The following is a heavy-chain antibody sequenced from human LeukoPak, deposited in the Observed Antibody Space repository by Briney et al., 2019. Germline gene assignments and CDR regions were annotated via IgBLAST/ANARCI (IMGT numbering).Heavy chain of an antibody. Sequence: ASVKVSCKASGYNFTGYYLHWVRQAPGQGLEWMGWINPNTGGTNYAQKFQGRVTMTRDTSISTAYMELSRLRSDDTAVYYCAREVVIAARPGGWSDYYYYMDVWGKGTTVTVSS. CDR1: GYNFTGYY. CDR3: AREVVIAARPGGWSDYYYYMDV. J-gene: IGHJ6*03. D-gene: IGHD6-6*01. V-gene: IGHV1-2*02. CDR2: INPNTGGT.